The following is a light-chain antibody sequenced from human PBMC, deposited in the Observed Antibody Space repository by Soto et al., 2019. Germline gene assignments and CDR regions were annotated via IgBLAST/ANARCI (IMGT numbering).Light chain of an antibody. Sequence: EFVLTQSPGTLSLSPGERATLSCRASQTVRNNYLAWYQQKPGQAPRLLIYDASSRATGIPDRFSGSGSGTDFTLTISRLEAEDSAVYYCQQYGSSPRTFGQGTKVDIK. CDR1: QTVRNNY. J-gene: IGKJ1*01. CDR3: QQYGSSPRT. CDR2: DAS. V-gene: IGKV3-20*01.